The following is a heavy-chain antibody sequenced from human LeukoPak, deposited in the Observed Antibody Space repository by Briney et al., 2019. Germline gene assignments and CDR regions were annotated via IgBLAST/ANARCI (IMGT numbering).Heavy chain of an antibody. V-gene: IGHV3-30*02. CDR2: IRYDGSNK. CDR1: GFTFNSYS. CDR3: ASHLVLATKLSGAFDI. J-gene: IGHJ3*02. Sequence: GGSLRLSCAASGFTFNSYSMNWVRQAPGKGLEWVAFIRYDGSNKYYADSVKGRFIIARDNSNNTLYLQINSLTADATVLYCSASHLVLATKLSGAFDIWGQGTMVTVSS. D-gene: IGHD5-24*01.